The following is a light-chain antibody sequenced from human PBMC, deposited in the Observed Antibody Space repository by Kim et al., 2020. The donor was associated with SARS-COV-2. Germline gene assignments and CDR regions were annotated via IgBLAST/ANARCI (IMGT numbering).Light chain of an antibody. V-gene: IGKV1-12*01. Sequence: SASVGDRVTITCRARRRISSWLAWYQQKPGKAPNLLIFAASTLQGGVPSRFSGSGSGTDFTLTISSLQPEDSATYYCQQANSFPYTFGQGTKLEI. CDR2: AAS. CDR3: QQANSFPYT. CDR1: RRISSW. J-gene: IGKJ2*01.